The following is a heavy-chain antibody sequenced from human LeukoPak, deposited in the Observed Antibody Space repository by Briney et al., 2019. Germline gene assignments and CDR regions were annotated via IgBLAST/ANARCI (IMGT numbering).Heavy chain of an antibody. CDR1: GFTFSSYW. V-gene: IGHV3-7*01. CDR3: ARWCSMGTVLRFLEWHAFDI. D-gene: IGHD3-3*01. J-gene: IGHJ3*02. Sequence: GGSLRLSCAASGFTFSSYWMSWVRQAPGKGLEWVANIKQDGREKYYVDCVKGRFTITRDNAKNSLYLQMNSLRAEDTAVYYCARWCSMGTVLRFLEWHAFDIWGQGTMVTVSS. CDR2: IKQDGREK.